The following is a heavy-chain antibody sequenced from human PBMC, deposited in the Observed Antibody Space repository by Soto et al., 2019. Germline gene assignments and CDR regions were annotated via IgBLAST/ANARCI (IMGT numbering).Heavy chain of an antibody. CDR1: GFTFTNYV. CDR3: VREPTGDTTWFFDH. V-gene: IGHV3-30-3*01. D-gene: IGHD1-1*01. J-gene: IGHJ4*02. CDR2: VSYNGNTK. Sequence: QVQLVQSGGGVVQPGESLRLSCAASGFTFTNYVIHSVRQLPGKGLEWVALVSYNGNTKYYPDSLKGRFTIFRDNSKKEVYLQMDSLKIEDTAIYYCVREPTGDTTWFFDHWGQGTLVTVSS.